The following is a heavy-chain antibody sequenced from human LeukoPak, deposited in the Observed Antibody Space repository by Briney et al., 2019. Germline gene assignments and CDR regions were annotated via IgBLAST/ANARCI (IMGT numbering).Heavy chain of an antibody. CDR2: IYTSGST. CDR3: ATHYYDSSGYY. V-gene: IGHV4-4*09. CDR1: GGSISSYY. D-gene: IGHD3-22*01. Sequence: SETLSLTCTVSGGSISSYYWSWIRQPPGKGLEWIGYIYTSGSTNYNPSLKSRVTISVDTSKNQFSLKLSSVTAADTAVYYCATHYYDSSGYYWGQGTLVTVSS. J-gene: IGHJ4*02.